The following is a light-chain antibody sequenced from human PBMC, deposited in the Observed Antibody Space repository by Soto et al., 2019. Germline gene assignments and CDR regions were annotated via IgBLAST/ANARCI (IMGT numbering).Light chain of an antibody. CDR3: QHYNDWRWT. J-gene: IGKJ1*01. CDR1: QSISSK. V-gene: IGKV3-15*01. Sequence: EIVMTQSPATLSVSPGEGATLSCRASQSISSKLAWYQQQPGQAPRLLIYAASTSATGVPARFSGSGSGTEFTLTISSLQSEDLAVYYCQHYNDWRWTFGQGTKVEIK. CDR2: AAS.